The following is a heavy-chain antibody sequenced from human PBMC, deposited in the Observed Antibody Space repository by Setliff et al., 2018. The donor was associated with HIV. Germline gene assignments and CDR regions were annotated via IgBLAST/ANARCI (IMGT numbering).Heavy chain of an antibody. J-gene: IGHJ4*02. Sequence: GGSLRLSCEAYGLTFDYYAMTWVRQAPGKGLEWVSGISGSGGSTFYADSVKGRFTISRDNAKNSLYLQMNSLRAEDTAVYYCATPLWSVDTTMLMWPGYWGQGTLVTVSS. D-gene: IGHD5-18*01. CDR2: ISGSGGST. CDR3: ATPLWSVDTTMLMWPGY. V-gene: IGHV3-23*01. CDR1: GLTFDYYA.